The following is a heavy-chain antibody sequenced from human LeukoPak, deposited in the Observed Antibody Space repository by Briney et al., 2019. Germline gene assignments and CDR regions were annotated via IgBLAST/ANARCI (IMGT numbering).Heavy chain of an antibody. V-gene: IGHV3-23*01. CDR3: AKILGSGQYFDY. Sequence: GGSLRLSCAASGFTFSSYAMSWVRQAPGKGLEWVSSISSSGGGTYYADSVKGRFTISRDNSKNTLYLQMNSLRAEDTAFYYCAKILGSGQYFDYWGQGTLGTVSS. J-gene: IGHJ4*02. CDR1: GFTFSSYA. D-gene: IGHD3-3*01. CDR2: ISSSGGGT.